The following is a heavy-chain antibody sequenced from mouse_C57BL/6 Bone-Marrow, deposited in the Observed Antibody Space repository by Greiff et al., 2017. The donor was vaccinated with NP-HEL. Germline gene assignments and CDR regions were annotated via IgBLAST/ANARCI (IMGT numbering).Heavy chain of an antibody. V-gene: IGHV1-15*01. CDR1: GYTFTDYE. J-gene: IGHJ3*01. Sequence: QVQLQQSGAELVRPGASVTLSCKASGYTFTDYEMHWVKQTPVHGLEWIGAIDPETGGTAYNQKVKGKAILTADKSSSTAYMELRSLTSEDSAVYYCTRKGDDGYLFAYWGQGTLVTVSA. CDR2: IDPETGGT. CDR3: TRKGDDGYLFAY. D-gene: IGHD2-3*01.